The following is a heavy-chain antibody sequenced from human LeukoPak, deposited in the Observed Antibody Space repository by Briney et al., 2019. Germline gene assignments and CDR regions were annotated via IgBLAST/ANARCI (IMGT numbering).Heavy chain of an antibody. D-gene: IGHD4/OR15-4a*01. V-gene: IGHV4-30-4*08. CDR1: GDSISSGDYY. Sequence: TSQTLSLTCIVFGDSISSGDYYWTWIRQPPGKGLEWIGYIYYSGSTYYNPSLKSRVTISVDTSRNQFSLKLSSATAADTAVYYCARVAGANNYYYYMDVWGRGTTVTVSS. CDR3: ARVAGANNYYYYMDV. CDR2: IYYSGST. J-gene: IGHJ6*03.